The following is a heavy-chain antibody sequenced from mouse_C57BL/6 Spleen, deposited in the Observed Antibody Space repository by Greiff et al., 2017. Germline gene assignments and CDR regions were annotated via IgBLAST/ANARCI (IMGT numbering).Heavy chain of an antibody. CDR1: GYTFTHYW. J-gene: IGHJ2*01. V-gene: IGHV1-63*01. CDR2: IYPGGGYT. D-gene: IGHD1-1*01. Sequence: QVQLQQSGAELVRPGTSVKMSCKASGYTFTHYWIGWAKQRPGHGLEWIGDIYPGGGYTNYNEKFKGKATLTADKSSSTAYMQFSSLTSEDSAIYYCARLTTVVPYYFDYWGQGTTLTGAS. CDR3: ARLTTVVPYYFDY.